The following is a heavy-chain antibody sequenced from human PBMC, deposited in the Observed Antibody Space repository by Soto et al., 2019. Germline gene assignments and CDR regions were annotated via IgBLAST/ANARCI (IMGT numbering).Heavy chain of an antibody. CDR3: ARAHYCSSTSCYFFGYYYYGMDV. CDR2: VSSGSSYI. D-gene: IGHD2-2*01. V-gene: IGHV3-21*01. J-gene: IGHJ6*02. CDR1: GFTFSLYA. Sequence: PGGSLRLSCAASGFTFSLYAMIWVRQAPGKGLEWVSSVSSGSSYIYSADSLKGRFTISRDDAKNSLYLQMNSLRAEDTAVYYCARAHYCSSTSCYFFGYYYYGMDVWGQGTTVTVSS.